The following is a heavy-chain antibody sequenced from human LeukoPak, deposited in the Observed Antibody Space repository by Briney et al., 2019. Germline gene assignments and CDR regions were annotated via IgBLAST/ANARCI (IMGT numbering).Heavy chain of an antibody. CDR3: AREIVVGLNAFDI. J-gene: IGHJ3*02. Sequence: ASVKVSCKASGYTFTAYYIYWVRQAPGQGLEWMGWINSNSGGTNYAQKFQGRVTMTRDTSISTAYMELSRLISDDTALYYCAREIVVGLNAFDIWGQGTMVTVSS. CDR1: GYTFTAYY. CDR2: INSNSGGT. V-gene: IGHV1-2*02. D-gene: IGHD3-22*01.